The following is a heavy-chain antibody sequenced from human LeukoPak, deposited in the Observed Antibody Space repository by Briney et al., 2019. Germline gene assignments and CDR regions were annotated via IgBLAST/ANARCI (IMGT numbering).Heavy chain of an antibody. CDR2: IIPIFGTA. J-gene: IGHJ6*03. D-gene: IGHD6-6*01. CDR3: AREGTARRPYYYYYYMDV. Sequence: ASVKVSCKASGGTFSRFAVSWVRQAPGQGLEWMGGIIPIFGTASYAQKFQGRVTITADKSTSTAYMELSSLRSEDTAVYYCAREGTARRPYYYYYYMDVWGKGTTVTVSS. CDR1: GGTFSRFA. V-gene: IGHV1-69*06.